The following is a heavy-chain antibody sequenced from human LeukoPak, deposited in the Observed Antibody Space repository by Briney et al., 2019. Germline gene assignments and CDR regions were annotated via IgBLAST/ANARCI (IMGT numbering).Heavy chain of an antibody. CDR1: GGSISSNY. J-gene: IGHJ5*02. CDR2: IYSSGST. CDR3: AKRAVTTAGYLGFDP. D-gene: IGHD3-9*01. V-gene: IGHV4-59*08. Sequence: SETLSLTCTVSGGSISSNYWGWIRQPPGKGLEWLGYIYSSGSTTYNPSLESRLTISIDTSKNHFSLKLSSVTAADTAVYYCAKRAVTTAGYLGFDPWGQGTLVTVSS.